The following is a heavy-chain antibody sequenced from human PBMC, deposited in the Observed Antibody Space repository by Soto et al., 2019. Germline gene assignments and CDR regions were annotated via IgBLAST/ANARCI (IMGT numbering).Heavy chain of an antibody. D-gene: IGHD2-15*01. Sequence: QVQLQESGPGLVKPSETLSLTCTVSGGSVSSGSYYWSWIRQPPGKGLEWIGYIYYSGSTNYNPSLRSRAPVAVDTDKNQFSPKLSSVTAADTAVYYCARRVVVVADPRYNWFDPWGQGTLVTVSS. V-gene: IGHV4-61*01. J-gene: IGHJ5*02. CDR2: IYYSGST. CDR3: ARRVVVVADPRYNWFDP. CDR1: GGSVSSGSYY.